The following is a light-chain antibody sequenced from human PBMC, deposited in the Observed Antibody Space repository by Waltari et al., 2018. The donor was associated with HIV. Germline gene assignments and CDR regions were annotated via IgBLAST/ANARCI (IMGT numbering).Light chain of an antibody. Sequence: EIVLTQSPDTLSVSAGETATLSCRTSQSVSSSNLGWYQQKPGQAPRLLIYATSNRATGIPDRFSGSGSGTDFSLIISRLEPEDFAVYYCLQYGSLPKTFGQGTKVEI. CDR1: QSVSSSN. CDR3: LQYGSLPKT. V-gene: IGKV3-20*01. J-gene: IGKJ1*01. CDR2: ATS.